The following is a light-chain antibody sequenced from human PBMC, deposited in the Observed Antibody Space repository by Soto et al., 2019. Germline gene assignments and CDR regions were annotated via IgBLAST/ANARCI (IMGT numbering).Light chain of an antibody. CDR2: ATS. CDR3: QKYNSAPLT. J-gene: IGKJ4*01. Sequence: DVQMTQSPSSLSAFVGDRVTITCRASQGIAPYLAWFQHKPGKVPQLLIYATSTLQSGVPSRFSGSGSGTDFTLTISSLQPEDVGTYYCQKYNSAPLTFGGGTKVEIK. V-gene: IGKV1-27*01. CDR1: QGIAPY.